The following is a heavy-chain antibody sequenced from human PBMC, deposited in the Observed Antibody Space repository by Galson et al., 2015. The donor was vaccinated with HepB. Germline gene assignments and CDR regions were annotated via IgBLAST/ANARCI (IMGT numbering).Heavy chain of an antibody. D-gene: IGHD3-3*02. CDR1: GFTVSSNY. CDR3: ATQWISDY. Sequence: SLRLSCAASGFTVSSNYMSWVRQAPGKGLEWVSTISGSGTSTYYADSAKGRFTISRDNSKNTVYLQMSSLRADDTAVYYCATQWISDYWGQGTLVTVSS. J-gene: IGHJ4*02. CDR2: ISGSGTST. V-gene: IGHV3-23*01.